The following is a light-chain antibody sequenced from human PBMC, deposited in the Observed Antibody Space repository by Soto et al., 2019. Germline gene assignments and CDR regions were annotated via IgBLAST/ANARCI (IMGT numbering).Light chain of an antibody. J-gene: IGKJ2*01. CDR2: GAS. CDR3: QQYNNSPPYT. Sequence: EIVMTQSPATLSVSPGERATLSCRASQSVSINFAWYQQKPCEAPRRLIYGASTRATGIPARFSRSGSGTDFTLTISSLQSEDFALYYCQQYNNSPPYTFGQGTKLEIK. V-gene: IGKV3-15*01. CDR1: QSVSIN.